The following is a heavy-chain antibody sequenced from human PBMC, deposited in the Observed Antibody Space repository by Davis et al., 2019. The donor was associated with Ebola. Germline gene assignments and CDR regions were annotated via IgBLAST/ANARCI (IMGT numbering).Heavy chain of an antibody. CDR2: INSDGSST. V-gene: IGHV3-74*01. CDR3: VRFCGGDCYPYYYYYGMDV. CDR1: GFTFSSYW. D-gene: IGHD2-21*01. Sequence: GESLKISCAASGFTFSSYWMHWVRQAPGKGLVWVSRINSDGSSTSYADSVKGRFTISRDNAKNTLYLQMNSLRAEDTAVYYCVRFCGGDCYPYYYYYGMDVWGQGTTVTVSS. J-gene: IGHJ6*02.